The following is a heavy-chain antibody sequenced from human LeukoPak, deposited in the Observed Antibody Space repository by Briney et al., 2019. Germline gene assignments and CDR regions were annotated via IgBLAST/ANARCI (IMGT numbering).Heavy chain of an antibody. CDR3: ARGGQRAATYYYYMDV. CDR2: INPSGGST. Sequence: ASVKVSCKAFGYTFTSYYMHWVRQAPGQGLEWMGIINPSGGSTSYAQNFQGRVTMTRDMSTSTVYMELSSLRSEDTAVYYCARGGQRAATYYYYMDVWGKGTTVTVPS. D-gene: IGHD1-1*01. J-gene: IGHJ6*03. V-gene: IGHV1-46*01. CDR1: GYTFTSYY.